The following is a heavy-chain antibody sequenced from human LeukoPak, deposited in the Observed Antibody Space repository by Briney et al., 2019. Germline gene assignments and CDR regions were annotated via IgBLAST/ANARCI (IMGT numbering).Heavy chain of an antibody. CDR3: ARHPMTTVTFFDY. J-gene: IGHJ4*02. Sequence: LSLTCVVSGYSISSGYYWGWIRQPPGQGLEWVSYISSSSSTIYYADSVKGRFTISRDNAKNSLYLQMNSLRAEDTAEYFCARHPMTTVTFFDYWGQGTLVTVSS. CDR2: ISSSSSTI. V-gene: IGHV3-11*04. D-gene: IGHD4-17*01. CDR1: GYSISSGYY.